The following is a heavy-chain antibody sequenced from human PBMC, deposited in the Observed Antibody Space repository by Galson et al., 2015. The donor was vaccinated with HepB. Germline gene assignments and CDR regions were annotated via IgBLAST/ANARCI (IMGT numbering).Heavy chain of an antibody. CDR3: ARLSSYYESSGCPPFYFDY. V-gene: IGHV5-51*01. CDR1: GYTFSSYW. CDR2: IYPGDSDT. D-gene: IGHD3-22*01. Sequence: QSGAEVKKPGESLKISCKGSGYTFSSYWIGWVRQTPGKGLEWMGIIYPGDSDTRYSPSFQGQVTISADKSISTAYLQWSSLKASDTAMYYCARLSSYYESSGCPPFYFDYWGQGTLVTVSS. J-gene: IGHJ4*02.